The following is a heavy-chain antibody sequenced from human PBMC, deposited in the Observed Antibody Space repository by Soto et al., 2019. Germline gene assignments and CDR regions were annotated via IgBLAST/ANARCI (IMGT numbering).Heavy chain of an antibody. Sequence: QVQLVQSGAEVKKPGASVKVSCKASGYTFTSYAMHWVRQAPGQRLEWMGWINAGNGNTKYSQKFQGRVTITRDTSARTAYVERSSLRSAVTAVYYSASGSGGPIGCFGPWGQGTLVSVSS. CDR2: INAGNGNT. CDR1: GYTFTSYA. V-gene: IGHV1-3*01. CDR3: ASGSGGPIGCFGP. D-gene: IGHD3-16*01. J-gene: IGHJ5*02.